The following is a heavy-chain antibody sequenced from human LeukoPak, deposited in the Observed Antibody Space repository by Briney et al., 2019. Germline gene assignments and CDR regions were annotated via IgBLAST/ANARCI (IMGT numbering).Heavy chain of an antibody. D-gene: IGHD3-22*01. V-gene: IGHV3-20*04. J-gene: IGHJ4*02. CDR2: INWNGRSI. CDR3: AKDLGRYYYDSSGRTSFDY. Sequence: GGSLRLSCAASRFTFDEYGMSWVRQTAGKGLEWVSGINWNGRSIGYADSVKGRFTVSRDNAKSSLYLQMNSLRAEDTAVYYCAKDLGRYYYDSSGRTSFDYWGQGTLVTVSS. CDR1: RFTFDEYG.